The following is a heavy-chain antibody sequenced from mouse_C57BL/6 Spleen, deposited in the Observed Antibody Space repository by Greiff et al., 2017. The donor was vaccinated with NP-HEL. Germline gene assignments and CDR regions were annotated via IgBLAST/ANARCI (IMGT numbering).Heavy chain of an antibody. CDR2: ISDGGSYT. J-gene: IGHJ3*01. CDR1: GFTFSSYA. V-gene: IGHV5-4*01. CDR3: ARSYGSSRAWFAY. D-gene: IGHD1-1*01. Sequence: EVQGVESGGDLVKPGGSLKLSCAASGFTFSSYAMSWVRQTPEKRLEWVATISDGGSYTYYPDNVKGRFTISRDNAKNNLYLQMSHLKSEDTAMYYCARSYGSSRAWFAYWGQGTLVTVSA.